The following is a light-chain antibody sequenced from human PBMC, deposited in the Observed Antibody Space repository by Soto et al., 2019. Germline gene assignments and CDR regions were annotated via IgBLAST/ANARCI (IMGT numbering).Light chain of an antibody. CDR2: EVS. V-gene: IGLV2-14*01. CDR1: SSDVGDYNY. J-gene: IGLJ1*01. Sequence: QSALTQPASVSGSPGQSITISCTGTSSDVGDYNYVSWYQQHPGKAPKLMIFEVSNRPSGVSNRFSGSKSGNTASLTISGLQAEDEADYHCTSYTTSSSTYVFGTGTKLTVL. CDR3: TSYTTSSSTYV.